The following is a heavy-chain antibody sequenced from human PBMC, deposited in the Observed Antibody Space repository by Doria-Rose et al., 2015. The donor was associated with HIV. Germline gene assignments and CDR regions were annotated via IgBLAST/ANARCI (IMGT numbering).Heavy chain of an antibody. V-gene: IGHV2-26*01. J-gene: IGHJ4*02. Sequence: QITLKESGPVLVKPTETLTLTCTVSGVSLSSPGMGVSWIRQPPGKALEWLANIFSDDDRSYKTSLTSRLTISRGTSKSQLVLTMTDMDPVDTATYYCARIKSSGWYHKYYFDFWGQGTLVIVSA. CDR1: GVSLSSPGMG. D-gene: IGHD6-13*01. CDR2: IFSDDDR. CDR3: ARIKSSGWYHKYYFDF.